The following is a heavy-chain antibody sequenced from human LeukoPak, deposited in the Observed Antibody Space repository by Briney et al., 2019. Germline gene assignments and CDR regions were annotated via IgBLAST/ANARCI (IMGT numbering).Heavy chain of an antibody. J-gene: IGHJ4*02. Sequence: ASVKVSCKASGYTLTDYYMHWVRQAPGQGLGWMGWINPNSGDTNYAQNFQGGVTMTRDTSISTAYMELSRLTSDDTAIYYCARDWRGSYFPDFWGQGTLVTVSS. CDR1: GYTLTDYY. CDR2: INPNSGDT. V-gene: IGHV1-2*02. CDR3: ARDWRGSYFPDF. D-gene: IGHD1-26*01.